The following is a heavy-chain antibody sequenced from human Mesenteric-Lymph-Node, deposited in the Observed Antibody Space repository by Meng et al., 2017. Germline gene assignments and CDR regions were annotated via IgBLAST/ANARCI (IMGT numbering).Heavy chain of an antibody. CDR2: IYPGDSDT. Sequence: GESLKISCKGSGYTFTSYWIGWVRQMPGKGLEWMGIIYPGDSDTRYSPSFQGQVTISADKSISTAYLQWSSLKASDTAMYYCARLYDSSGPVGGHWGQGTLVTVSS. CDR3: ARLYDSSGPVGGH. CDR1: GYTFTSYW. V-gene: IGHV5-51*01. J-gene: IGHJ4*02. D-gene: IGHD3-22*01.